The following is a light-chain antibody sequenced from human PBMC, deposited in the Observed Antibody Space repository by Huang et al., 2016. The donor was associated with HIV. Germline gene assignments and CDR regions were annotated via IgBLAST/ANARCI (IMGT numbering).Light chain of an antibody. Sequence: EIMMTQSPATLSVSPGERATLSCRASQSVGSNLAWYQQIPGQAPRLLIYRTSDRATGVPGRFIGSGSGTEFTLTITSLQSEDFAVYYCQHYGSWPPYTFGQGTRLEIK. J-gene: IGKJ2*01. V-gene: IGKV3-15*01. CDR2: RTS. CDR1: QSVGSN. CDR3: QHYGSWPPYT.